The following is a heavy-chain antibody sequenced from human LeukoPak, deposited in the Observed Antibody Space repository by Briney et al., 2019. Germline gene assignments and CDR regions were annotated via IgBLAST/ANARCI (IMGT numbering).Heavy chain of an antibody. J-gene: IGHJ4*02. V-gene: IGHV1-2*02. Sequence: GASVKVSCKASGYTFTGYYMHWVRQAPGQGLEWMGWINPNSGGTNYAQKFQGRVAMTRDTSISTAYMELSRLRSDDTAVYYCARALDSSGYFDYWGQGTLVTVSS. CDR1: GYTFTGYY. CDR2: INPNSGGT. D-gene: IGHD3-22*01. CDR3: ARALDSSGYFDY.